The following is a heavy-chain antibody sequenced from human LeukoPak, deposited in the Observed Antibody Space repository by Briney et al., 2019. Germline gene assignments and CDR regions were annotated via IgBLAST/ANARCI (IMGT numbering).Heavy chain of an antibody. J-gene: IGHJ4*02. CDR3: ARVYRAWGLVPPPLYY. CDR1: GYTFTSYD. CDR2: MNPNSGNT. Sequence: ATVKVSCKASGYTFTSYDINWVRQATGQGLEWMGWMNPNSGNTGYAQKFQGRVTMTRNTSISTAYMELSSLRSEDTAVYYCARVYRAWGLVPPPLYYWGQGTLLTVSS. D-gene: IGHD3-16*01. V-gene: IGHV1-8*01.